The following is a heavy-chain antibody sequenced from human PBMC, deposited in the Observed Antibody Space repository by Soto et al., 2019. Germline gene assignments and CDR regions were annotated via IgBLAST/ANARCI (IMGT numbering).Heavy chain of an antibody. J-gene: IGHJ2*01. CDR3: SRVPIGTTYSYSWYFDL. Sequence: EVQLVESGGDLVQPGGSLRLSCAASGFIVSTYFMTWVRQAPGKGLECVSITYSGGTTYYAGYVEGRFTISRDNSKNTLYLQMSILRVEDTAVYYCSRVPIGTTYSYSWYFDLWGRGTLVTVSS. CDR2: TYSGGTT. CDR1: GFIVSTYF. V-gene: IGHV3-66*01. D-gene: IGHD5-18*01.